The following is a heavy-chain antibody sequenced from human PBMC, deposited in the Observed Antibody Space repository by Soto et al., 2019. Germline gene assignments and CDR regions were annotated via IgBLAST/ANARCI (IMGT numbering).Heavy chain of an antibody. CDR2: ISAGGDRT. V-gene: IGHV3-23*01. CDR1: GFTFSHYP. J-gene: IGHJ4*02. Sequence: EVQVSESGGGLVQPGGSLILSCATSGFTFSHYPMNWVRQAPGKGLEWVSGISAGGDRTYYADSVKGRFTIFRDNSKNSVSLQMNSLRVEDTAVYYCARRVWGQGTLVTVSS. CDR3: ARRV.